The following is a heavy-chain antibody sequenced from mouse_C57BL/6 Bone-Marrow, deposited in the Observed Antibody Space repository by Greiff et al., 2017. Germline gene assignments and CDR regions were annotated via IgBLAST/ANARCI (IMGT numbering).Heavy chain of an antibody. D-gene: IGHD1-1*02. CDR1: GFNIKDDY. Sequence: VQLQQSGAELVRPGASVKLSCTASGFNIKDDYMHWVKQRPEQGLEWIGWIDPENGDTEYASKFQGKATITADTSSNTAYLQLSSLTSEDTAVYSCTTGGYWYFDVWGTGTTVTVSS. V-gene: IGHV14-4*01. CDR2: IDPENGDT. CDR3: TTGGYWYFDV. J-gene: IGHJ1*03.